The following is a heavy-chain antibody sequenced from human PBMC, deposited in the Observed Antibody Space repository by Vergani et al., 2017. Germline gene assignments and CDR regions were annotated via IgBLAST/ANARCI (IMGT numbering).Heavy chain of an antibody. J-gene: IGHJ3*02. CDR1: EYSFTNYW. Sequence: EVQLVQSGAEVKKPGESLRISCKGSEYSFTNYWINWVRQMPGKGLEWMGRIEPRDSYTNYSPSFQGHVTISTAKSISTAYLQWSGLKASDTAMYYCTRGLKCAFDIWGQGTMVTVSS. V-gene: IGHV5-10-1*03. CDR3: TRGLKCAFDI. D-gene: IGHD6-19*01. CDR2: IEPRDSYT.